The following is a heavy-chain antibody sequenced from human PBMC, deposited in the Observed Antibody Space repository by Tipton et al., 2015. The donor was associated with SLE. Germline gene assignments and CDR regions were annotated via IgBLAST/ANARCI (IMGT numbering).Heavy chain of an antibody. D-gene: IGHD3-16*01. J-gene: IGHJ3*02. V-gene: IGHV3-48*01. CDR1: GFTFSSYS. CDR3: ARDRSYYDYVWGESGDAFDI. Sequence: VQLVQSGGGVVQPGRSLRLSCAASGFTFSSYSMNWVRQAPGKGLEWVAYISSSSSTIYYADSVKGRFTISRDNAKNSLYLQMNSLRAEDTAVYYCARDRSYYDYVWGESGDAFDIWGQGTMVTVSS. CDR2: ISSSSSTI.